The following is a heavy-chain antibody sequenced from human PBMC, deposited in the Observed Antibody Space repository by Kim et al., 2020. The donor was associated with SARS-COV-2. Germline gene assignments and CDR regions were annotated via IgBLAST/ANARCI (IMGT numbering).Heavy chain of an antibody. J-gene: IGHJ6*02. CDR1: VGSFSGYH. V-gene: IGHV4-34*04. Sequence: SETLSLTCAVYVGSFSGYHWSWIRQPPGKGLEWIGESDHTGATSHNPSLKSRAAISVDRSKKQISLQLKSVSAADTAVDFCSRGRAGVVPSPILGLGPHYDYYAMDVWGQGTTVTVSS. CDR2: SDHTGAT. D-gene: IGHD2-2*02. CDR3: SRGRAGVVPSPILGLGPHYDYYAMDV.